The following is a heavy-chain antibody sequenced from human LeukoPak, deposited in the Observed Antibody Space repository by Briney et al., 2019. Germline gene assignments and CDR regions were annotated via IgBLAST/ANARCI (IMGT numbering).Heavy chain of an antibody. V-gene: IGHV3-48*02. CDR1: GFSFSSSS. D-gene: IGHD5-24*01. Sequence: GGSLRLSCVVSGFSFSSSSMNWVRQAPGKGLEWVSHISFTNTIIYFADSVKGRFTISRDNAQNSLYLHMSSMRDEDTAVYYCARGDGFHHFDYWGQGALVTVSS. CDR2: ISFTNTII. J-gene: IGHJ4*02. CDR3: ARGDGFHHFDY.